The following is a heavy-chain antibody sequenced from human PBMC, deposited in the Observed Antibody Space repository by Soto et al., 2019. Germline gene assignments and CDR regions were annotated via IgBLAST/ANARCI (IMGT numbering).Heavy chain of an antibody. CDR1: GGSIISSNYY. V-gene: IGHV4-39*01. Sequence: SETLSLTCTVSGGSIISSNYYWGWIRQPPGKGLEWIGSLYYSGSTYYNPSLKSRVTISVDTSKNQFSLKLSSVTAADTAVYYCARHSEYDYIWGSYRHPDYFDYWGQGTLVTVSS. J-gene: IGHJ4*02. CDR3: ARHSEYDYIWGSYRHPDYFDY. D-gene: IGHD3-16*02. CDR2: LYYSGST.